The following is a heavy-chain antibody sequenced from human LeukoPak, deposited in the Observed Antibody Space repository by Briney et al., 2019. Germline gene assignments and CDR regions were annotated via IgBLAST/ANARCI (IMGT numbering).Heavy chain of an antibody. CDR1: GFTFSTFW. CDR2: IHSDGSTT. D-gene: IGHD3-22*01. V-gene: IGHV3-74*01. Sequence: GGSLRLSCATSGFTFSTFWMHWVRQVPGKGLLWVSRIHSDGSTTNYADLAKGRFTISRDNAKNTLYLQMNSLRAEDTAVYYCARDRDSRGYSHFDYWGQGTLVTVSS. CDR3: ARDRDSRGYSHFDY. J-gene: IGHJ4*02.